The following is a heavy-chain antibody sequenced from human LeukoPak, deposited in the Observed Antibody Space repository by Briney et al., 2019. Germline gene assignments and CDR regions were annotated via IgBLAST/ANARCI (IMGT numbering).Heavy chain of an antibody. V-gene: IGHV4-34*01. J-gene: IGHJ4*02. Sequence: SETLSLTCAVYGGSFSGYYWSWIRQPPGKGLEGIGEINHSGSTNYNPSLKSRVTISVDTSKNQFSLKLSSVTAADTAVYYCARHSTFFGVVIIKGRVRGPFDYWGQGTLVTVSS. CDR2: INHSGST. CDR1: GGSFSGYY. D-gene: IGHD3-3*01. CDR3: ARHSTFFGVVIIKGRVRGPFDY.